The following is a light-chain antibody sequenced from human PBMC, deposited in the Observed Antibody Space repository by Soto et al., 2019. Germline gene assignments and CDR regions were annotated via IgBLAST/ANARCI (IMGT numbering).Light chain of an antibody. CDR3: SSYTSSSTRV. CDR1: SSDVGGYNY. CDR2: EVS. Sequence: QSALTQPASVSGSPGQSITISCTGTSSDVGGYNYVSWYQQHPGKAPKLMIYEVSNRSSGFSNRFSGSKSGNTASLTISGLQAEDEADYYCSSYTSSSTRVFGTGTKLTVL. V-gene: IGLV2-14*01. J-gene: IGLJ1*01.